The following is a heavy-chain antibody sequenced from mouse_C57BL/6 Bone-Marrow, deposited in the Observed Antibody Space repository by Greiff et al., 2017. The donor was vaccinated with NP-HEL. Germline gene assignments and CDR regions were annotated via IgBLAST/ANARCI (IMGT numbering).Heavy chain of an antibody. CDR2: IYPRSGNT. J-gene: IGHJ3*01. V-gene: IGHV1-81*01. D-gene: IGHD3-2*01. Sequence: QVQLQQSGAELARPGASVKLSCKASGYTFPSYGISWVKQRTGQGLEWIGEIYPRSGNTYYNEKLKGKATLTADKYSSTAYMELRSLTSEDSAVYFCASDSSPPGFAYWGQGTLVTVSA. CDR1: GYTFPSYG. CDR3: ASDSSPPGFAY.